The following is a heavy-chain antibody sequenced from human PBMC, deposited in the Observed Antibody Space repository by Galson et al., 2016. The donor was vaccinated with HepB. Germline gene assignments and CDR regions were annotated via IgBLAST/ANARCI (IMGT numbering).Heavy chain of an antibody. CDR1: GDSVSSNSAA. J-gene: IGHJ6*02. D-gene: IGHD6-19*01. Sequence: CAISGDSVSSNSAAWNWIRQSPSRGLEWLGRTYYRSKWYNEYAVSVKSRITINPDTSKNQFSLQLNSVTPEDTAVYYCARDLREALAGTRYYYYGLDVWGQGTTVTVSS. CDR3: ARDLREALAGTRYYYYGLDV. V-gene: IGHV6-1*01. CDR2: TYYRSKWYN.